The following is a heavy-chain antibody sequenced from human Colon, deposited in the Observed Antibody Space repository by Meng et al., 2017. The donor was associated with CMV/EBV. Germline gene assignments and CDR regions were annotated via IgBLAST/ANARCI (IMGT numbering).Heavy chain of an antibody. CDR1: GYTFSDFD. V-gene: IGHV1-8*01. Sequence: QVQLVQSGTEVKRPGASVKVPCKASGYTFSDFDVNWVRQATGQGLEWMGYMSPDNGYADFAQKFQGRVTMSRNTSINTAYMELTGLRSEDTAVYYCARGRAPPLRCFDSWGQGTLVTVSS. CDR3: ARGRAPPLRCFDS. CDR2: MSPDNGYA. J-gene: IGHJ5*01. D-gene: IGHD5-12*01.